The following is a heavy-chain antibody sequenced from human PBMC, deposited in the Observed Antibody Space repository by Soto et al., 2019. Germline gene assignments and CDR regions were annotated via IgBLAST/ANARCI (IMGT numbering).Heavy chain of an antibody. J-gene: IGHJ6*02. CDR1: GASISSGDYS. V-gene: IGHV4-30-4*08. CDR2: IYYSGST. Sequence: QVQLQESGPGLVKPSQTLSLTCTVSGASISSGDYSWGWSRRPPGKGLEWIGYIYYSGSTSYRPSLKSRVAISVETPKNQFSLRLSSVTAADTAVYYGARVVDTAAGPDYYDGLAVWGQGTTVTVSS. CDR3: ARVVDTAAGPDYYDGLAV. D-gene: IGHD5-18*01.